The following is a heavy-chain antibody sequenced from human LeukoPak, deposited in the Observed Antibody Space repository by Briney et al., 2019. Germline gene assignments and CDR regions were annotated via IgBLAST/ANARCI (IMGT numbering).Heavy chain of an antibody. V-gene: IGHV3-23*01. CDR3: ASAKNGDYVYNWFDP. J-gene: IGHJ5*02. CDR2: ISGSGGGT. CDR1: GVTFSSYV. Sequence: PGGSLRLSCEASGVTFSSYVMSWVRQAPGKGPEWVSGISGSGGGTYYADSVKGRFAISRDNSKNTLYLQMNSLRAEDAAVYYCASAKNGDYVYNWFDPWGQGTLVTVSS. D-gene: IGHD4-17*01.